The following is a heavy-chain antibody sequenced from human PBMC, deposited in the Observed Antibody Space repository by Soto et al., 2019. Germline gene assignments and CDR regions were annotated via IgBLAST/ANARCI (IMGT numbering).Heavy chain of an antibody. CDR2: ISAYNGNT. J-gene: IGHJ4*02. D-gene: IGHD3-3*01. Sequence: ASVKVSCKASGYTFTSYGISWVRQAPGQGLEWMGWISAYNGNTNYAQKLQGRVTMTTDTSTSTAYMELRSLRSDDTAVYYCARGSKVPDAKYYDFWSGYYELDYWGQGTLVTVSS. CDR1: GYTFTSYG. V-gene: IGHV1-18*01. CDR3: ARGSKVPDAKYYDFWSGYYELDY.